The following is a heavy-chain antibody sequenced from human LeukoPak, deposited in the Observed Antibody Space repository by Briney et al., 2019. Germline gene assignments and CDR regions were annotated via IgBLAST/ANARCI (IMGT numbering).Heavy chain of an antibody. V-gene: IGHV3-7*01. Sequence: PGGSLRLSCAASKFPFSNFFMSWARQAPGKGLEWVAYMNQLGNEKKYLDSVKGRFTISRDNAKNSLYLQMNSLRAEDTAVYYCASGTFDYEFWGQGTLVTVSS. CDR3: ASGTFDYEF. J-gene: IGHJ4*02. CDR1: KFPFSNFF. D-gene: IGHD1-26*01. CDR2: MNQLGNEK.